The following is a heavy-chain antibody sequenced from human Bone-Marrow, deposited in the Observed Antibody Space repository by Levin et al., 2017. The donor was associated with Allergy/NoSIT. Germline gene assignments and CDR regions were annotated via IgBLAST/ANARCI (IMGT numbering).Heavy chain of an antibody. CDR3: ASEVDSILTNYDP. V-gene: IGHV3-11*01. CDR1: GFSFSDYY. D-gene: IGHD3-9*01. CDR2: ISSSGITS. Sequence: RGESLKISCEVSGFSFSDYYMIWIRQAPGKGLEWIAYISSSGITSYYADSVKGRFTVSRDNAKNSLFLQMNTLRADDTAVYYCASEVDSILTNYDPWGQGTLVTVSS. J-gene: IGHJ5*02.